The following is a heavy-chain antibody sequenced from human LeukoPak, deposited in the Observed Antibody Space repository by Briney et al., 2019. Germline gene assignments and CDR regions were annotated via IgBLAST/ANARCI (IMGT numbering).Heavy chain of an antibody. V-gene: IGHV1-2*02. CDR2: INPKSGGT. CDR1: GGTFSSYA. J-gene: IGHJ3*02. Sequence: GASVKVSCKASGGTFSSYAISWVRQAPGQGLEWMGWINPKSGGTKYAQKFQDRVTMTSDTSISTAYMELTSLKFDDTAVYFCARPHHPDAFDIWGQGTMVTVSS. CDR3: ARPHHPDAFDI.